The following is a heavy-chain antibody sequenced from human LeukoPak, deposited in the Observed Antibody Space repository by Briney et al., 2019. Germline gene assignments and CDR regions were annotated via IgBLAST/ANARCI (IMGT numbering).Heavy chain of an antibody. V-gene: IGHV4-39*07. D-gene: IGHD6-6*01. CDR1: GGSISSSSYY. CDR2: IYYSGST. Sequence: SETLSLTCTVSGGSISSSSYYWGWIRQPPGKGLEWIGSIYYSGSTYYNPSLKSRVTISADTSKNQFSLKLSSVTAADTAVYYCARVADSSSSGPFDYWGQGTLVTVSS. J-gene: IGHJ4*02. CDR3: ARVADSSSSGPFDY.